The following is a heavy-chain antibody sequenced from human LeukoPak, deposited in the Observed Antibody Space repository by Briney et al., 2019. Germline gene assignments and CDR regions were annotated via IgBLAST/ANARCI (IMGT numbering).Heavy chain of an antibody. CDR1: GASISSTTSY. CDR3: AHQPSGSYSIDY. CDR2: FYYSGST. D-gene: IGHD1-26*01. Sequence: SETLSLTCTVSGASISSTTSYWGWLRQPPRKGLEWVGSFYYSGSTSFNPSLKSGVTISADMSKNQFSLKLSSVTAADTAVYYCAHQPSGSYSIDYWGQGTLVTVSS. V-gene: IGHV4-39*01. J-gene: IGHJ4*02.